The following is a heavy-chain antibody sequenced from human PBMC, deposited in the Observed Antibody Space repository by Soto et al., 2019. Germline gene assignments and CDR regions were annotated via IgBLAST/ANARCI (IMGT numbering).Heavy chain of an antibody. Sequence: GGSLRLSCAGSGLTFRNDSLSWVRQAPGKGLEWVANINQDGSERYYVDSVRGRFTISRDNVENSLYLQLNSLRPEDTAVYYCAVYGYGVSAAAYWGQGTLVTVSS. D-gene: IGHD4-17*01. CDR1: GLTFRNDS. J-gene: IGHJ4*02. CDR3: AVYGYGVSAAAY. V-gene: IGHV3-7*03. CDR2: INQDGSER.